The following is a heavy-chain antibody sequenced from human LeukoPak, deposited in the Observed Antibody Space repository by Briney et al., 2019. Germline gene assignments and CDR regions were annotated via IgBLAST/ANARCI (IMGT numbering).Heavy chain of an antibody. J-gene: IGHJ6*03. V-gene: IGHV3-30-3*01. CDR3: ARDPKEISLVHYYYMDV. D-gene: IGHD5-24*01. CDR2: ISYDGSNK. CDR1: GFTFSSYA. Sequence: GGSLRLSCAASGFTFSSYAMHWVRQAPGKGLEWVAVISYDGSNKYYADSVKGRFTISRDNSKNTLYLQMNSLRAEDTAVYYCARDPKEISLVHYYYMDVWGKGTTVTVSS.